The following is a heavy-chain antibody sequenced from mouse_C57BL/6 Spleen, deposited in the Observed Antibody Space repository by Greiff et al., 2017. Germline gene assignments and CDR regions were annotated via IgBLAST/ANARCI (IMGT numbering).Heavy chain of an antibody. CDR2: IHPNSGST. D-gene: IGHD2-4*01. CDR1: GYTFTSYW. V-gene: IGHV1-64*01. Sequence: QVQLQQPGAELVKPGASVKLSCKASGYTFTSYWMHWVKQRPGQGLEWIGMIHPNSGSTNYNEKFKSKATLTVDKSSSTAYMQLSSLTSEDSAVXYCARYDDYEYYFDDWGQGTTLTVSS. J-gene: IGHJ2*01. CDR3: ARYDDYEYYFDD.